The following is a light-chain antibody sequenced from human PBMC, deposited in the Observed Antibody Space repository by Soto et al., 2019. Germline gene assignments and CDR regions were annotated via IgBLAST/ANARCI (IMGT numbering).Light chain of an antibody. CDR3: QQYNSYWT. J-gene: IGKJ1*01. CDR2: KAS. Sequence: EIQMTQSPSTLSASVGERVTIACRASQNIHTWLAWYQQKPGKAPKLLIYKASSLESGVPSRFSGSGSGTEFTLTISSLQPDDFATYYCQQYNSYWTFGQGTKVDIK. CDR1: QNIHTW. V-gene: IGKV1-5*03.